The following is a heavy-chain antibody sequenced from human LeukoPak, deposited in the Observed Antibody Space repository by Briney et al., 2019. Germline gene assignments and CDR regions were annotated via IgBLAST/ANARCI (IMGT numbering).Heavy chain of an antibody. Sequence: GASVKVSCKASGYTFSSYYVHWVRQAPGQGLEWMGMIIPSDGFTSYAQKFQGRVTMTRDTSISTAYMELSRLRSDDTAVYYCARGVKAVFPWGQGTLVTVSS. CDR2: IIPSDGFT. CDR3: ARGVKAVFP. V-gene: IGHV1-2*02. J-gene: IGHJ4*02. D-gene: IGHD2-15*01. CDR1: GYTFSSYY.